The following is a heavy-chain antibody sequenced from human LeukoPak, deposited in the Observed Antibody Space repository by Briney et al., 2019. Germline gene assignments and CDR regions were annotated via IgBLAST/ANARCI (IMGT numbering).Heavy chain of an antibody. V-gene: IGHV3-20*04. D-gene: IGHD3-22*01. J-gene: IGHJ4*02. CDR3: ARVKTYDSSGYKDY. CDR1: GFTFDDYG. Sequence: GGSLRLSCAASGFTFDDYGMSWVRQAPGKGLEWVSDINWNGGSTGYADSVKGRFTISRDNAKNSLYLQMNSLRAEDTALYYCARVKTYDSSGYKDYWGQGTLVTVSS. CDR2: INWNGGST.